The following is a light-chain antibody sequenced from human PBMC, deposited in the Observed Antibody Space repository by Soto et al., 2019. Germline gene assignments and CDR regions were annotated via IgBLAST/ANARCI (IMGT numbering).Light chain of an antibody. CDR2: LTS. CDR3: QQLNSYPRIP. Sequence: HMTNTSRSVCASVCQRVPITCRPSQAIDSWLAWYQQKPGKAPKLLIYLTSSLQSGVPSRFSGSGSGTDFTLIISSLQPEDFATYYCQQLNSYPRIPFGQGTGLEIK. V-gene: IGKV1-12*01. CDR1: QAIDSW. J-gene: IGKJ5*01.